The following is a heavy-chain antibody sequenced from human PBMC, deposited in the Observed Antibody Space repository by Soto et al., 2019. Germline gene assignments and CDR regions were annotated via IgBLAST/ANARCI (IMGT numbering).Heavy chain of an antibody. CDR3: ARGRWYFDY. CDR2: MDPSDSYI. J-gene: IGHJ4*01. CDR1: GYTFTNYW. D-gene: IGHD2-15*01. Sequence: PRESLKISCKGSGYTFTNYWITWVRQMPGKGLEWMGRMDPSDSYINYNPSFEGHVTISLDKSINTAYLQWYSLKASDTAMYYCARGRWYFDYWGQGVPVTVSS. V-gene: IGHV5-10-1*01.